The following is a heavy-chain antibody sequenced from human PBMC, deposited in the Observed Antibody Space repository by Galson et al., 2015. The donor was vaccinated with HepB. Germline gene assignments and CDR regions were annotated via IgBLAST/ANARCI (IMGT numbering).Heavy chain of an antibody. D-gene: IGHD4-23*01. CDR2: SFSNDER. J-gene: IGHJ3*02. CDR3: ARTTDVTPAGAFDI. CDR1: GVSLSNVRMG. Sequence: PALVKPTQTLTLTCTVSGVSLSNVRMGVSWMRQAPGKALEWLAHSFSNDERTYSTSLESRLTVFRDTSKSQVVLIMTNMDPVDTGTYYCARTTDVTPAGAFDIWGQGTMVAVSS. V-gene: IGHV2-26*01.